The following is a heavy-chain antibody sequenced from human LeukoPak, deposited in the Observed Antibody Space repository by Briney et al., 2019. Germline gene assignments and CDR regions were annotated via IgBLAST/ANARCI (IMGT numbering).Heavy chain of an antibody. Sequence: GASVTVSCKASGYTFTDYYMHWVRLTPGQGLEWMGWINPNSGGTNYVQKSQGWVTMTRDTSINIAYMELSRLTSDDTAVYYCARANFLYCSSTSCLFDYWGQGNLVSVSS. D-gene: IGHD2-2*01. V-gene: IGHV1-2*04. J-gene: IGHJ4*02. CDR1: GYTFTDYY. CDR3: ARANFLYCSSTSCLFDY. CDR2: INPNSGGT.